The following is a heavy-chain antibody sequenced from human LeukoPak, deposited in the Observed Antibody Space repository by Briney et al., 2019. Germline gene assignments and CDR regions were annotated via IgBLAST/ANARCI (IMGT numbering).Heavy chain of an antibody. V-gene: IGHV3-30*04. J-gene: IGHJ4*02. CDR1: GLTFSSYA. CDR2: ISYDGSNK. CDR3: ARPLSGYSSSLGY. Sequence: QSGGSLRLSCAASGLTFSSYAMHWVRQAPGKGLEWVAVISYDGSNKYYADSMKGRFTISRDNSKNTLYLQMNSLRAEDTAVYYCARPLSGYSSSLGYWGQGTLVTVSS. D-gene: IGHD6-6*01.